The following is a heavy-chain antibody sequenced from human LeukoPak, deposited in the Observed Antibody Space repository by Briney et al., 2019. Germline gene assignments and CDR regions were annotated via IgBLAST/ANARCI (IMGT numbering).Heavy chain of an antibody. J-gene: IGHJ4*02. CDR1: GFTLNNYG. Sequence: PGGSLRLSCAASGFTLNNYGMHWARQAPGKGLEGVAAISYDGSDKYYADSVRGRFTISRDSSKNTLYLQMNSLRADDTAVYYCATGRPRDTVLVPVPTFDYWGQGTLVTVSS. V-gene: IGHV3-33*05. CDR2: ISYDGSDK. D-gene: IGHD5-18*01. CDR3: ATGRPRDTVLVPVPTFDY.